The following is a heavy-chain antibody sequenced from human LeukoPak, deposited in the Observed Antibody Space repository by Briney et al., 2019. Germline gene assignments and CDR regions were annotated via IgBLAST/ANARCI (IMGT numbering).Heavy chain of an antibody. V-gene: IGHV7-4-1*02. CDR1: GYTFTGHA. CDR3: AKGGWVAVTGMDS. J-gene: IGHJ4*02. Sequence: GASVKVSCKASGYTFTGHAMNWVRQAPGQGPEWMGYINTKTGNPTYAQGLTGRFVFSLDTSVSTAYLQISSLKPEDTGVYYCAKGGWVAVTGMDSWGQGTLVTVSS. CDR2: INTKTGNP. D-gene: IGHD6-19*01.